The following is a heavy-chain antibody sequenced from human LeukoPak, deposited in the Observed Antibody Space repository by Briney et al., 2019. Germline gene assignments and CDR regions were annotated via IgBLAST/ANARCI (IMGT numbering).Heavy chain of an antibody. D-gene: IGHD2/OR15-2a*01. J-gene: IGHJ4*02. Sequence: GGSLRLSCAASGFTVSSYYMNWVRQAPGKGLEWVSIIYPGGDTFYADSVKGRCTVSRDSSKKPLYLQVNSLRPEDTAVSFCAGHRGGVITGVDYWGQGTLVTVSS. V-gene: IGHV3-53*01. CDR3: AGHRGGVITGVDY. CDR1: GFTVSSYY. CDR2: IYPGGDT.